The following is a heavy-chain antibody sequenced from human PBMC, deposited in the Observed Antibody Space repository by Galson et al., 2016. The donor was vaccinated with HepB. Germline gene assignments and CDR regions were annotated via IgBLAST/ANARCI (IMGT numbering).Heavy chain of an antibody. CDR3: ARDPSLRNGMNV. CDR1: GLSVSDAY. V-gene: IGHV3-66*01. Sequence: SLRLSCAASGLSVSDAYMNWVRQAPGKGLEWVSVLYAGGETYYADSLRGRSTISRDNSKNILYLQMNSLRVEDTAVYYCARDPSLRNGMNVWGQGTTVTVSS. CDR2: LYAGGET. J-gene: IGHJ6*02.